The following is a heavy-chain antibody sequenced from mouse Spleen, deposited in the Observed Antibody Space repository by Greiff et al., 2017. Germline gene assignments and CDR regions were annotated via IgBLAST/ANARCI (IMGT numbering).Heavy chain of an antibody. CDR1: GYTFTDYY. J-gene: IGHJ3*01. CDR2: IYPGSGNT. V-gene: IGHV1-76*01. Sequence: VQLQQSGAELVRPGASVKLSCKASGYTFTDYYINWVKQRPGQGLEWIARIYPGSGNTYYNEKFKGKATLTAEKSSSTAYMQLSSLTSEDSAVYFCARGDGAYWGQGTLVTVSA. CDR3: ARGDGAY. D-gene: IGHD3-3*01.